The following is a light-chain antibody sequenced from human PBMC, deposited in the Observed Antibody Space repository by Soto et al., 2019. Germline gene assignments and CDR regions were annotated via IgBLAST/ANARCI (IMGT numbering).Light chain of an antibody. CDR3: CSDARSSTWV. Sequence: QSALTQPASVTGSPGQSVTISCAGTSRDVGGLDLVSWYIQHPGKAPKLIIYQVIKRPSGVSDRFSGSKSGNTAYLTISGLQTEDEADYFCCSDARSSTWVFGGGTQLTVL. CDR1: SRDVGGLDL. V-gene: IGLV2-23*02. J-gene: IGLJ3*02. CDR2: QVI.